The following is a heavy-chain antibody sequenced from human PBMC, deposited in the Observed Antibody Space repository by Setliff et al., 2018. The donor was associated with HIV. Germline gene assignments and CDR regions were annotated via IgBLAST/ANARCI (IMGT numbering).Heavy chain of an antibody. Sequence: PSETLSLTCTVSGGSISSSSYYWGWIRQPPGKGLQWIGSIYYRGSTYYNPSLKSRVTISVVTSKNQFSLKLRSVTAADTALYYCARGRYRSRWYASDHYYIDVWGKGTTVTVSS. CDR3: ARGRYRSRWYASDHYYIDV. J-gene: IGHJ6*03. D-gene: IGHD6-13*01. V-gene: IGHV4-39*01. CDR1: GGSISSSSYY. CDR2: IYYRGST.